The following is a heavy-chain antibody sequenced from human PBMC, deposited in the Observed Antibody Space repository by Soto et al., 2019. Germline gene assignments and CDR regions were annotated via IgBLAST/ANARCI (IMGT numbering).Heavy chain of an antibody. D-gene: IGHD1-1*01. Sequence: QLQLQESGSGLVRPSQTLSLTCAVSGGSISSGGYSWNWIRQPPGKGLEWIGYIYHSGSTLYNPSLKSRVXXXVXXSKNQFSLKLPSVTAADTAVYYCARDQLEGNWFDPWGQGTLVTVSS. J-gene: IGHJ5*02. V-gene: IGHV4-30-2*01. CDR1: GGSISSGGYS. CDR3: ARDQLEGNWFDP. CDR2: IYHSGST.